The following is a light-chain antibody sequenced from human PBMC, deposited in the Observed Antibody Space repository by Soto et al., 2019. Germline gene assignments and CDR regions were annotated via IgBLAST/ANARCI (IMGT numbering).Light chain of an antibody. Sequence: DIQMTQSPSSLSASVGDRVTITCRASQTIKSYLNWYQVKLGKAPKLLIYTASSLQSGVPSRFSGSESGTEFTLTTSSLQPEDFATYYCQQSYITPLTFGGGTRVEI. CDR3: QQSYITPLT. V-gene: IGKV1-39*01. CDR1: QTIKSY. J-gene: IGKJ4*01. CDR2: TAS.